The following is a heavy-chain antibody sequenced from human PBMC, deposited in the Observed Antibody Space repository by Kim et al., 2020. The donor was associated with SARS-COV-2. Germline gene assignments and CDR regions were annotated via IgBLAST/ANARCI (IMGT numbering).Heavy chain of an antibody. CDR1: GFTFGSFV. Sequence: GGSLRLSCATSGFTFGSFVMNWVRQAPGKGLEWVFGVGGSGRNTYYADSVKGRFTISRDNSKSTLFLEMNSLRAEDTAVYYCAKSVGGAAAFDYWGQGT. CDR3: AKSVGGAAAFDY. D-gene: IGHD6-13*01. V-gene: IGHV3-23*01. CDR2: VGGSGRNT. J-gene: IGHJ4*02.